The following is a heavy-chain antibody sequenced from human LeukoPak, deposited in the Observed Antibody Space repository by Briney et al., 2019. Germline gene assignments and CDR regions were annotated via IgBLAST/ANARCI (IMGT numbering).Heavy chain of an antibody. J-gene: IGHJ6*03. D-gene: IGHD2-2*01. CDR1: GGSISSGSYY. V-gene: IGHV4-61*09. CDR2: IYASGST. Sequence: SETLPLTCTVSGGSISSGSYYWSWIRQPAGKGLEWIGHIYASGSTNYNPSLKSRVTISVDTSKNQFSLKLSSVTAADTAIYYCARDRCSSSSCYLSQYYMDVWGKGTTVTVSS. CDR3: ARDRCSSSSCYLSQYYMDV.